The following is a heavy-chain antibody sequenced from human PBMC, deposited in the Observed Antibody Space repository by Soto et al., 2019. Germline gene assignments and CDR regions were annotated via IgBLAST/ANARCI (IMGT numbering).Heavy chain of an antibody. J-gene: IGHJ6*02. D-gene: IGHD3-9*01. CDR2: IYYSGST. Sequence: SETLSLTCTVSGGSISSSSYYWGWIRQPPGKGLEWIGSIYYSGSTYYNPSLKSRVTISVDTSKNQFSLKLSSVPAADTAVYYCARKANYDILTGYLPQDYYGMDVWGQGTTVTVSS. V-gene: IGHV4-39*01. CDR1: GGSISSSSYY. CDR3: ARKANYDILTGYLPQDYYGMDV.